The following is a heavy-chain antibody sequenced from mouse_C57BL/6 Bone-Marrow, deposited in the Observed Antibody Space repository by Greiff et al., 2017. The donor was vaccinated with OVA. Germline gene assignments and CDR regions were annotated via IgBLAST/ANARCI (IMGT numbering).Heavy chain of an antibody. V-gene: IGHV5-12*01. CDR2: ISNGSGST. D-gene: IGHD6-1*01. J-gene: IGHJ4*01. CDR1: GFTFSDYY. CDR3: ARRDSAYYYAMDY. Sequence: EVKLMESGGGLVQPGGSLKLSCAASGFTFSDYYMYWVRQTPEKRLEWVAYISNGSGSTYYPDTVKGRFTISRANAKNTLYLQMSLLKSEDTAMDYCARRDSAYYYAMDYWGQGTSVTVSS.